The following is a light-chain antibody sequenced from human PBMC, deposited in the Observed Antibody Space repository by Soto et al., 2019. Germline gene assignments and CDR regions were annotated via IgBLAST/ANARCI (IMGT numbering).Light chain of an antibody. CDR2: AAS. V-gene: IGKV1-17*01. CDR1: QGITTD. J-gene: IGKJ1*01. CDR3: LQVKSYPLT. Sequence: DIQMTQSPFSLSASVGDRVTITCRASQGITTDLGWYQQKPGKAPKRLIYAASSLDSGVPPRFSGSGSGTEFTLTISSLQSEDFATYYCLQVKSYPLTFGQGTKVEIK.